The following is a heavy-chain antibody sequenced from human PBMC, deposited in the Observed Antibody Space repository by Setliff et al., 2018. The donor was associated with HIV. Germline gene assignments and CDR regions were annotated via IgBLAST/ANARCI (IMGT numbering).Heavy chain of an antibody. CDR1: GYTFTSHG. Sequence: ASVKVSCKASGYTFTSHGISWVRQAPGQGLEWMGWISAYNGNTNYAQKFLGRVTMTTDTSTSTGYMELSSLRSEDTAVYYCARDRLGHIDRPYFDYWGQGTLVTVSS. V-gene: IGHV1-18*01. D-gene: IGHD2-21*01. CDR2: ISAYNGNT. CDR3: ARDRLGHIDRPYFDY. J-gene: IGHJ4*02.